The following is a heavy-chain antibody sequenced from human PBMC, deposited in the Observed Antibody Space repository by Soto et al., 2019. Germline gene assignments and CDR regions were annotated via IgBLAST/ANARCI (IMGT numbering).Heavy chain of an antibody. V-gene: IGHV4-59*01. Sequence: QVQLQESGPGLVKPSETLSLTCTVSGGSISSYYWSWIRQPPGKGLEWIGYIYYSGSTNYNPSLKSRVTISVDTSQNQFSLKLSSVTAADTAVYYCARVETLYCSSTSCYSEAGWFDPWGQGTLVTVSS. D-gene: IGHD2-2*01. CDR2: IYYSGST. CDR3: ARVETLYCSSTSCYSEAGWFDP. CDR1: GGSISSYY. J-gene: IGHJ5*02.